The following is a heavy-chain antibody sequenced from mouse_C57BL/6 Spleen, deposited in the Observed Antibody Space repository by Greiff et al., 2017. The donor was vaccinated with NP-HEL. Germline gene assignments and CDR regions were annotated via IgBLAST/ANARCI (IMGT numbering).Heavy chain of an antibody. CDR1: GYSITSGYY. CDR3: ARDGSSYEFAY. CDR2: ISYDGSN. V-gene: IGHV3-6*01. Sequence: DVKLQESGPGLVKPSQSLSLTCSVTGYSITSGYYWNWIRQFPGNKLEWMGYISYDGSNNYNPSLKNRISITRDTSKNQFFLKLNSVTTEDTATYYCARDGSSYEFAYWGQGTLVTVSA. D-gene: IGHD1-1*01. J-gene: IGHJ3*01.